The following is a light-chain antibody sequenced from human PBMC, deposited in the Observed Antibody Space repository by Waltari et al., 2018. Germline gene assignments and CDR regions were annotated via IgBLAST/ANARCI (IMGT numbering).Light chain of an antibody. Sequence: AIQLTQSPSSLSASVGDRVTITCRASQGISSALAWYQQKARKAPKLLIYDASSLESGVPSRFSGSGSGTDFTLTISSLQPEDFATYYCQQFNNDPRTFGQGTKLEIK. J-gene: IGKJ2*01. CDR2: DAS. CDR1: QGISSA. CDR3: QQFNNDPRT. V-gene: IGKV1D-13*01.